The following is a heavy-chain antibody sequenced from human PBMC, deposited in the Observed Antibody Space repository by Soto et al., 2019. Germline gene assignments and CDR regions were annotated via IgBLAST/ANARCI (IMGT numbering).Heavy chain of an antibody. Sequence: SETLSLTCTVSGGSISSGGYYWSWIRQHPGKGLEWIGYIYYSGSTYYNPSLKSRVTISVDTSKNQFSLKLSSVTAADTAVYYCARELTGGLRFLGVGMDVWGQGTTVTVSS. J-gene: IGHJ6*02. V-gene: IGHV4-31*03. D-gene: IGHD3-3*01. CDR1: GGSISSGGYY. CDR3: ARELTGGLRFLGVGMDV. CDR2: IYYSGST.